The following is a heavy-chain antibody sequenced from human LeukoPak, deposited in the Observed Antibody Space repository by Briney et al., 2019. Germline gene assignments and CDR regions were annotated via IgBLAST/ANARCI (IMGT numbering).Heavy chain of an antibody. CDR1: GLTLRSYA. J-gene: IGHJ4*02. CDR2: TFGDGITT. CDR3: AKSRGVAGFDY. V-gene: IGHV3-23*01. D-gene: IGHD6-19*01. Sequence: PGGSLRLSCAASGLTLRSYAMSWVRQAPGKGLEWVATTFGDGITTDYADSVKGRFTISRDNSKNTLSLQVNSLRGEDTATYYCAKSRGVAGFDYWGQGTLVTVSS.